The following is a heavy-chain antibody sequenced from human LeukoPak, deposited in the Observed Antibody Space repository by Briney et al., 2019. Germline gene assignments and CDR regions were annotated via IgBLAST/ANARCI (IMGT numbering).Heavy chain of an antibody. Sequence: GGPLRLSCTTSGFIFGDYAMTWVRQAPGKGLEWVGFIRSKAYGGTTEYAASVKGRFTISRDDSKSIAYLQMNSLKTEDTAVYYCKRYYYDGTCDYWGQGTLVTVSS. CDR3: KRYYYDGTCDY. D-gene: IGHD3-22*01. CDR2: IRSKAYGGTT. CDR1: GFIFGDYA. V-gene: IGHV3-49*04. J-gene: IGHJ4*02.